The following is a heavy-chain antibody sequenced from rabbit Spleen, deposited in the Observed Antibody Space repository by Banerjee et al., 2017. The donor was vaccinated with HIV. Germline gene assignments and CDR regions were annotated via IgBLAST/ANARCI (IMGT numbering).Heavy chain of an antibody. Sequence: QEQLEESGGGLVKPEGSLTLTCKASGVSFNDKDVICWVRQAPGKGLELIACIYTDTDTTYYTTWAKGRFTISKTSSTTVTLQMTSLTAADTATYFCARDGAGSSYFNLWGQGTLVTVS. D-gene: IGHD8-1*01. CDR1: GVSFNDKDV. J-gene: IGHJ4*01. CDR2: IYTDTDTT. V-gene: IGHV1S45*01. CDR3: ARDGAGSSYFNL.